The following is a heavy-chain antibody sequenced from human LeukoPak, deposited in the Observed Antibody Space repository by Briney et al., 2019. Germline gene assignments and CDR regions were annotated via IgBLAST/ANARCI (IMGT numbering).Heavy chain of an antibody. CDR2: IYTSGST. J-gene: IGHJ4*02. CDR3: ARGASGSYWDFDY. Sequence: SQTLSLTCTVSGGSISSGSYYWSWIRQPAGKGLEWIGRIYTSGSTNYNPSLKSRVTISVDTSKNQFSLKLSSVTAADTAVYYCARGASGSYWDFDYWGQGTLVTVSS. D-gene: IGHD1-26*01. V-gene: IGHV4-61*02. CDR1: GGSISSGSYY.